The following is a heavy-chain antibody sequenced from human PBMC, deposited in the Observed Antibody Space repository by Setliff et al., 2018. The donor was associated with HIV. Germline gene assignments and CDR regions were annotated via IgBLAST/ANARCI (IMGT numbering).Heavy chain of an antibody. Sequence: SETLSLTCTVSGGSMSSGNYHWNWIRQAAGKGLEWIGNIHSSGSTNYNPSLKSRVTISVDTSKNQFSLKLTSVTAADTAVYYCARHGSNWFDPWGQGTQVTVSS. CDR3: ARHGSNWFDP. V-gene: IGHV4-61*09. CDR2: IHSSGST. D-gene: IGHD3-10*01. CDR1: GGSMSSGNYH. J-gene: IGHJ5*02.